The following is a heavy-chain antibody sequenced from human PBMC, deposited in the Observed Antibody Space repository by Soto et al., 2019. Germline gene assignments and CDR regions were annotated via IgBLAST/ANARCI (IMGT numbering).Heavy chain of an antibody. J-gene: IGHJ6*02. CDR3: ARDSRTGYYYYGMDV. CDR1: GYTFTGYY. V-gene: IGHV1-2*04. Sequence: ASVKVSCKASGYTFTGYYMHWVRQAPGQGLEWIGWINTNSGGTNYAQKFQGWVTMTRDTSISTAYMVLFRLRSDDTAVYFCARDSRTGYYYYGMDVWGQGTTVTVSS. CDR2: INTNSGGT. D-gene: IGHD2-8*02.